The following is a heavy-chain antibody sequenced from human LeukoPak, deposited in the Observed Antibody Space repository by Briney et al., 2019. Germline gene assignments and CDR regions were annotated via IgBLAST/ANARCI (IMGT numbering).Heavy chain of an antibody. CDR2: IKQDGSEK. J-gene: IGHJ4*02. D-gene: IGHD3-10*01. CDR3: ARDHMVRGVTFDY. V-gene: IGHV3-7*01. CDR1: GFTFSRHW. Sequence: GGSLRLSCAASGFTFSRHWMSWVRQAPGKGLEWVANIKQDGSEKLYVDSVEGRFTISRDNSKNTLYLQMNSLRAEDTAVYYCARDHMVRGVTFDYWGQGTLVTVSS.